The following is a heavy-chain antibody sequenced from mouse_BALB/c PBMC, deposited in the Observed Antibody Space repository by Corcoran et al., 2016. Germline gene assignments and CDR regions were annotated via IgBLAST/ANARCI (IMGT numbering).Heavy chain of an antibody. Sequence: QLTLKESGPGILQPSQTLSLTGSFFGFSLSTSGMGVGWIRQPSGKGLEWLAHICCDDVKGYNPALKSRLTIYKDTSSSQVFLKIASVDTADTATYYCARIADYYALYYIDYWGQGTTLTVSS. J-gene: IGHJ2*01. V-gene: IGHV8-8*01. CDR2: ICCDDVK. D-gene: IGHD1-1*01. CDR1: GFSLSTSGMG. CDR3: ARIADYYALYYIDY.